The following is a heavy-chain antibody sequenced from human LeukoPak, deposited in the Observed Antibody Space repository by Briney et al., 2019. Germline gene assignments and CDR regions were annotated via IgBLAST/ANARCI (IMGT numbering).Heavy chain of an antibody. CDR1: GYSFSTYW. V-gene: IGHV5-51*01. CDR2: IYPGDSDT. CDR3: ARLLEGVAGTWGY. D-gene: IGHD6-19*01. Sequence: EESLKISCKGSGYSFSTYWIAWVRQRPGKGLEWMGIIYPGDSDTRYSPSFQGQVTISADKSISTAYLQWSSLKASDTAMYYCARLLEGVAGTWGYWGQGTLVTVSS. J-gene: IGHJ4*02.